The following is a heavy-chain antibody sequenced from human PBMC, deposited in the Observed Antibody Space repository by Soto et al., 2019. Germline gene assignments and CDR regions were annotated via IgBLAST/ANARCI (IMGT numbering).Heavy chain of an antibody. CDR3: ARCVRVYYYYGMDV. CDR1: GGSFSGYY. Sequence: TSETLSLTCAVYGGSFSGYYWSWIRQPPGKGLEWIGEINHSGSTNYNPSLKSRVTISVDTSKNQFSLKLSSVTAADTAVYYCARCVRVYYYYGMDVWGQGTTVTVSS. V-gene: IGHV4-34*01. CDR2: INHSGST. J-gene: IGHJ6*02. D-gene: IGHD2-8*01.